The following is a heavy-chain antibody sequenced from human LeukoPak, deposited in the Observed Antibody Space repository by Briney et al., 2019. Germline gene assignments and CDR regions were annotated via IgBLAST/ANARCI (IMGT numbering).Heavy chain of an antibody. CDR3: AKVGDRGYYGSGSQGWTDY. Sequence: PGGSLRLSCAASGFTFRSYGMIWVRQAPGKGLEWVSSISGSDDSTYYADSVKGRFTISRDNSKNTLYLQMNSLRAEDTAVYYCAKVGDRGYYGSGSQGWTDYWGQGTLVTVSS. D-gene: IGHD3-10*01. J-gene: IGHJ4*02. V-gene: IGHV3-23*01. CDR1: GFTFRSYG. CDR2: ISGSDDST.